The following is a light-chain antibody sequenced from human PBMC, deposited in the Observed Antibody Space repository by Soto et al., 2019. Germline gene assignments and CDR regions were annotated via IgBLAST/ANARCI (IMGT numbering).Light chain of an antibody. J-gene: IGKJ4*01. Sequence: DIQMTQSPSSLSASVGDRVTITCRASQGIGNKLGWYQQKPGKAPKRLIYGASTLQSGVPSRFSGSGSGTEFTLTISSLQPEDFATYYCLQHSGYPLTFGGGNKVEIK. CDR3: LQHSGYPLT. V-gene: IGKV1-17*01. CDR2: GAS. CDR1: QGIGNK.